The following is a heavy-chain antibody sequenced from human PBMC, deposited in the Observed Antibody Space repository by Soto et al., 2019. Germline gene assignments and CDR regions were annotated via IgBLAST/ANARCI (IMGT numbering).Heavy chain of an antibody. V-gene: IGHV4-59*01. CDR2: IYHSGNT. CDR1: GGSIINYY. CDR3: ARESDSGSYYFDY. J-gene: IGHJ4*02. Sequence: SETLSLTCTVSGGSIINYYWSWIRQPPERGLEWIGYIYHSGNTNYNPSLKSRVTMSVDTSKNHFSLRMSSVTAADTAVYYCARESDSGSYYFDYWGRGTLVTVSS. D-gene: IGHD3-10*01.